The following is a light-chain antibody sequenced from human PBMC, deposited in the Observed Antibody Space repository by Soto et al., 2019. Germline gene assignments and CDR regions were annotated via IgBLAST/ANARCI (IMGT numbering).Light chain of an antibody. CDR2: AAS. J-gene: IGKJ3*01. V-gene: IGKV1-12*02. CDR1: QIIGSR. CDR3: QQANSLPFT. Sequence: DIQMTQSPSSVSASIGDRVTITCRASQIIGSRLAWYQQKPGKAPTLLIYAASTLQSGVPLRFSGSGSGTDFFLTITSLQAEDSATYYCQQANSLPFTFGPGTKVHIK.